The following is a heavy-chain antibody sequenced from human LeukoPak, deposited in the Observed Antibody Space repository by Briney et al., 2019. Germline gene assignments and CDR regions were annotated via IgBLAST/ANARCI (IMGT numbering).Heavy chain of an antibody. CDR1: GFTFGDYA. CDR2: IRSKAYGGTT. CDR3: TRSQVGKYYYDSSGYYYIHY. J-gene: IGHJ4*02. D-gene: IGHD3-22*01. Sequence: PGGSLRLSCTASGFTFGDYAMSWVRQAPGKGLEWLGFIRSKAYGGTTEYAASVKGRFTISRDDSKSIAYLQMNSLKTEDTAVYYCTRSQVGKYYYDSSGYYYIHYWGQGTLVTVSS. V-gene: IGHV3-49*04.